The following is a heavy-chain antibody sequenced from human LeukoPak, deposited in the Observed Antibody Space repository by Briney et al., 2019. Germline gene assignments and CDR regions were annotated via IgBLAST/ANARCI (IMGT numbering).Heavy chain of an antibody. CDR3: ARTGLRGVIDY. D-gene: IGHD3-10*01. J-gene: IGHJ4*02. CDR1: GGSFSGYY. Sequence: PSETLSLTCAVYGGSFSGYYWSWIRQPPGKGLEWIGYIYYSGSTYYNPSLKSRVTISVDTSKNQFSLKLSSVTAADTAVYYCARTGLRGVIDYWGQGTLVTVSS. V-gene: IGHV4-34*09. CDR2: IYYSGST.